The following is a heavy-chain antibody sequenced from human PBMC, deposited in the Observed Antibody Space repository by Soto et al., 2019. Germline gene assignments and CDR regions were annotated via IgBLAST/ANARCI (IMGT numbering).Heavy chain of an antibody. V-gene: IGHV3-33*08. D-gene: IGHD3-10*01. Sequence: PGGSLRLSCAASGFSFSSYGMHWVRQAPGKGLKWVAVIWYDGSDEYYADSVKGRFTVSRDNSKNTLYLQMNSLRAEDTAVYYCVRLTGTGSSQYLDVWGKGTTVTVSS. J-gene: IGHJ6*03. CDR3: VRLTGTGSSQYLDV. CDR1: GFSFSSYG. CDR2: IWYDGSDE.